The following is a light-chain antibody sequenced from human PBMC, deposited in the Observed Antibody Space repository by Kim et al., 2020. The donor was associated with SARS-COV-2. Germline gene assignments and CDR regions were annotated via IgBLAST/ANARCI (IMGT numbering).Light chain of an antibody. Sequence: GQSITTSCTGISSDVGGYNYVSWYQQHPGKPPKLMIYAVTNRPSGVSNRFSGSKSASTASLTISGLQPEDEADYYCSSYTSSDTVVFGGGTKLTVL. V-gene: IGLV2-14*03. CDR1: SSDVGGYNY. CDR2: AVT. J-gene: IGLJ2*01. CDR3: SSYTSSDTVV.